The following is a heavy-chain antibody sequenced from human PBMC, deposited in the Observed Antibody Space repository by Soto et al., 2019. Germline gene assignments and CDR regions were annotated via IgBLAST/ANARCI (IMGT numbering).Heavy chain of an antibody. J-gene: IGHJ6*02. D-gene: IGHD3-10*01. Sequence: EVQLVESGGGLVQPGGSLRLSCAATGFTFSLYSMSWVRQAPGKGLEWVSYISRSSTGIHYADSVKGRFTISRDDATNSMHLQMNSLRDGETAVYYCARAVTWGVDVLDQGTTVSISS. CDR2: ISRSSTGI. CDR3: ARAVTWGVDV. V-gene: IGHV3-48*02. CDR1: GFTFSLYS.